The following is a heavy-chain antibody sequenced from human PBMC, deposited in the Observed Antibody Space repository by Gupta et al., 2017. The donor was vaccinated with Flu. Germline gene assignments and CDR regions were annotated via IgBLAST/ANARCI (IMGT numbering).Heavy chain of an antibody. D-gene: IGHD3-22*01. CDR3: AHIKTVDYEGAGLAP. V-gene: IGHV2-5*01. CDR1: GFALSTSGVG. Sequence: QITLKESCPTLVKPTQTLTLTCTFSGFALSTSGVGVGWIRQPPGKALEWLALIYWNDDKRYSPSRKSRLTITKDKSKYQVVITMTHMDTKGTATYYCAHIKTVDYEGAGLAPGGQGTMVTVSS. CDR2: IYWNDDK. J-gene: IGHJ5*02.